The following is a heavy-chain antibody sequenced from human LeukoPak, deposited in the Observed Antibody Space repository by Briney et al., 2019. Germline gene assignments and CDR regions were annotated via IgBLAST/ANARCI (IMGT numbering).Heavy chain of an antibody. CDR2: INPNSGGT. CDR3: ASGWGGDSSGYYYRKLGY. V-gene: IGHV1-2*06. J-gene: IGHJ4*02. Sequence: GASVKVSCKASGYTFTGYYMHWVRQAPGQGLEWMGRINPNSGGTNYAQKFQGRVTMTRDTSISTAYMELSRLRSDDTAVYYCASGWGGDSSGYYYRKLGYWGQGTLVTVSS. CDR1: GYTFTGYY. D-gene: IGHD3-22*01.